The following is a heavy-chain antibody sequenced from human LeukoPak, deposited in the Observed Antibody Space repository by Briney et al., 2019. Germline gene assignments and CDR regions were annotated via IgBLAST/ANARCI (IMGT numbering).Heavy chain of an antibody. D-gene: IGHD3-3*01. CDR3: ARAPSSVRFLEWLPPSFDY. V-gene: IGHV1-2*02. Sequence: GSVKVSCKASGYTFTGYYINWMRQAPGQGLEWMGWIIPNSSGTNYAQKFQGRVTMTRDTSISTAYMELSRLRSDDTAVYYCARAPSSVRFLEWLPPSFDYRGQGTLVTVSS. J-gene: IGHJ4*02. CDR1: GYTFTGYY. CDR2: IIPNSSGT.